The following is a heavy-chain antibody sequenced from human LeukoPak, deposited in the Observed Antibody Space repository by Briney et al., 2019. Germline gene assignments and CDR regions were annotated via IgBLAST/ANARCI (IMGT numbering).Heavy chain of an antibody. D-gene: IGHD2-15*01. J-gene: IGHJ4*02. CDR1: GFTFDDYA. V-gene: IGHV3-9*01. CDR2: ISWNSGSI. Sequence: GRSLRLSCAASGFTFDDYAMHWVRQAPGKGLEWVSGISWNSGSIGYADSVKGRFTISRDNAKNSLYLQMNSLRAEDTAVYYCARGGGYFDYWGQGTLVTVSS. CDR3: ARGGGYFDY.